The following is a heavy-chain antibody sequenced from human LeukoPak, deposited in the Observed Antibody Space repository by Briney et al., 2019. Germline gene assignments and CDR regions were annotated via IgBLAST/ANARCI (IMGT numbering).Heavy chain of an antibody. CDR1: GFTFSSYA. V-gene: IGHV3-23*01. J-gene: IGHJ4*02. CDR3: AKDQDSIAVAGFDY. Sequence: GGSLRLSCAASGFTFSSYAMSWVRQAPGKGLEWVSAISGSGGSTYYADSVKGRFTISRDNSKNTLYLQMDSLRAEDTDVYYCAKDQDSIAVAGFDYWGQGTLVTVSS. D-gene: IGHD6-19*01. CDR2: ISGSGGST.